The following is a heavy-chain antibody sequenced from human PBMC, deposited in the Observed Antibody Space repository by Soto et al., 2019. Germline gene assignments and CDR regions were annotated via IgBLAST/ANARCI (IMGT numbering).Heavy chain of an antibody. J-gene: IGHJ6*02. D-gene: IGHD2-21*02. CDR2: IWYDGSNK. CDR3: ARDLNIVVVTHYYYGMDV. Sequence: QVQLVESGGGVVQPGRSLRLSCAASGFTFSSYGMHWVRQAPGKRLEWVAVIWYDGSNKYYADSVKGRFTISRDNSKNTLYLQMNSLRAEDTAVYYCARDLNIVVVTHYYYGMDVWGQGNPGHRLL. CDR1: GFTFSSYG. V-gene: IGHV3-33*01.